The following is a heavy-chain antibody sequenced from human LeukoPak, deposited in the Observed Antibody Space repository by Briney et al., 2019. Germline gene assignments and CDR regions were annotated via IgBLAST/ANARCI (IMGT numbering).Heavy chain of an antibody. CDR3: ARDGAVYNWNYGPEDELDY. Sequence: ASVKVSCKASGGTFSSYAISWVRQAPGQGLEWMGIINPSGGSTSYAQKFQGRVTMTRDTSTSTVYMELSSLRSEDTAVYYCARDGAVYNWNYGPEDELDYWGQGTLVTVSS. CDR1: GGTFSSYA. D-gene: IGHD1-7*01. J-gene: IGHJ4*02. V-gene: IGHV1-46*01. CDR2: INPSGGST.